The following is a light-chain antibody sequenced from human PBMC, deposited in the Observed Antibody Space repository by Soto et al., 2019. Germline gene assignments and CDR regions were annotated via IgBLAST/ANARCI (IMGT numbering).Light chain of an antibody. CDR2: AAS. Sequence: DIQMTQSPSSVSASIGDRVTITCRASQGISRWLNWYQQKPGESPKLLIYAASTLQTGVPSRFSGSGSGTEFTLTISSLQPEDFASYFCQQADIFPITFGQGTRLEIE. J-gene: IGKJ5*01. CDR3: QQADIFPIT. V-gene: IGKV1-12*01. CDR1: QGISRW.